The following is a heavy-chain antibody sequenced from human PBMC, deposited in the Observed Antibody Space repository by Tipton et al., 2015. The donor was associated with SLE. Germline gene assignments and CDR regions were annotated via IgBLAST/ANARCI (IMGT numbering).Heavy chain of an antibody. J-gene: IGHJ6*02. CDR3: ARDLTGTIGTPIYGLDV. V-gene: IGHV4-4*02. D-gene: IGHD1-1*01. Sequence: TLSLTCAVSGGTISSSNWWSWVRQPPGKGLEWIGEIYYRGSTHYNPSLKSRGTISVDTSKNQFSLMLSSVTAADTAVYYCARDLTGTIGTPIYGLDVWGQGTSVTVSS. CDR2: IYYRGST. CDR1: GGTISSSNW.